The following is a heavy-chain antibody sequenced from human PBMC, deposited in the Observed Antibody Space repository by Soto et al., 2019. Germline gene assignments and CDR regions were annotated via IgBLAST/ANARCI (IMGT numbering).Heavy chain of an antibody. V-gene: IGHV5-51*01. CDR3: ARLLKDYDSSGYPGGP. CDR1: GYSFTSYW. J-gene: IGHJ5*02. Sequence: PGESLKISCKGSGYSFTSYWIGWVRQMPGKGLEWMGIIYPGDSDTRYSPSFQGQVTISADKSISTAYLQWSSLKASDTAMYYCARLLKDYDSSGYPGGPWGQGTLVTVSS. CDR2: IYPGDSDT. D-gene: IGHD3-22*01.